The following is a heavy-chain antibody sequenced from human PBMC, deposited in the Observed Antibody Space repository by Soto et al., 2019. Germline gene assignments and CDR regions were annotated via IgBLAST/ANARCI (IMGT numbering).Heavy chain of an antibody. V-gene: IGHV1-18*04. CDR3: AREPDYGDYPYYYYGMDV. J-gene: IGHJ6*02. Sequence: QVQLVQPGAEVKKPGASVKVSCKASGYTFTSYGISWVRQATGQGLEWMGWISAYNGNTNYAQKLQGRVTMTTDTSTSTAYMELRSLRSDDTAVYYCAREPDYGDYPYYYYGMDVWGQGTTVTVSS. CDR1: GYTFTSYG. CDR2: ISAYNGNT. D-gene: IGHD4-17*01.